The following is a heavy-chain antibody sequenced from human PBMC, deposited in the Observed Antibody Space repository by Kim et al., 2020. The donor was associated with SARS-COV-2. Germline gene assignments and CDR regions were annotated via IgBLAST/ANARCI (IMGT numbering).Heavy chain of an antibody. CDR1: GGSISSSSYY. Sequence: SETLSLTCTVSGGSISSSSYYWGWIRQPPGKGLEWIGSIYYSGSTYYNPSLKSRVTISVDTSKNQFSLKLSSVTAADTAVYYCARPTPDSSGYYYPYYFDYWGQGTLVTVSS. J-gene: IGHJ4*02. D-gene: IGHD3-22*01. CDR3: ARPTPDSSGYYYPYYFDY. CDR2: IYYSGST. V-gene: IGHV4-39*01.